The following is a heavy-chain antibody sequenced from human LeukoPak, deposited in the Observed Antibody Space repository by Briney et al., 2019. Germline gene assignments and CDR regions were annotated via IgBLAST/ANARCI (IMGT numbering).Heavy chain of an antibody. Sequence: SGTLSFTCAVSGGSISSSNWWSWVRQPPGKGLEWIGEIYHSGSTNYNPSLKSRVTISVDKSKNQFSLKLSSVTAADTAVYYCARELGYSYGLGHAFDIWGQGTMVTVSS. CDR1: GGSISSSNW. CDR3: ARELGYSYGLGHAFDI. J-gene: IGHJ3*02. CDR2: IYHSGST. V-gene: IGHV4-4*02. D-gene: IGHD5-18*01.